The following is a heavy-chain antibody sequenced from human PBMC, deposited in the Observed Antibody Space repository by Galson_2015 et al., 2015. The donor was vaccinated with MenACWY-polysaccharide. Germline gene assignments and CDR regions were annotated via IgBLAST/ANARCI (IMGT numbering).Heavy chain of an antibody. CDR2: INKDGRER. Sequence: SLRLSCAASGFTFSGHWTSWVRQAPGKGLEWVANINKDGRERNYVDSVKGRFTISRDNAKNSLYLQMNSLRAEDTAVYYCTRRLVRGVIIRDFDSWGQGTLVTVSS. CDR1: GFTFSGHW. V-gene: IGHV3-7*01. J-gene: IGHJ4*02. D-gene: IGHD3-10*01. CDR3: TRRLVRGVIIRDFDS.